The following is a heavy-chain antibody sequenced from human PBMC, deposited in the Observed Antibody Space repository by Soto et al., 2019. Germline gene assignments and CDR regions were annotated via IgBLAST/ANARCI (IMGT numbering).Heavy chain of an antibody. CDR1: GGTFSTDS. CDR2: IIPMFGTA. D-gene: IGHD6-6*01. Sequence: QVQLVQSGAEVKKPGSSVKVSCKASGGTFSTDSISWVRQAPGQELEWMGGIIPMFGTANNAQKFQGRVTITADEATSTAYMELSSLRSEDTAVYFCARELDGYYGMDVWGQGTTVTVAS. V-gene: IGHV1-69*12. J-gene: IGHJ6*02. CDR3: ARELDGYYGMDV.